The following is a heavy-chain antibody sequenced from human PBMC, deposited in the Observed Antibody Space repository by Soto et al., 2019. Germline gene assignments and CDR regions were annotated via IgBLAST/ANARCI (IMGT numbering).Heavy chain of an antibody. Sequence: ASVKVSCKASGYTFTSYGSSWVRQAPGQGLEWMGWISAYNGNTNYAQKLQGRVTMTTDTSTSTAYMELRSLRSDDTAVYYCARGPLTSFYSSSCYPPGYWGQGTLVTVSS. V-gene: IGHV1-18*01. J-gene: IGHJ4*02. CDR1: GYTFTSYG. CDR3: ARGPLTSFYSSSCYPPGY. CDR2: ISAYNGNT. D-gene: IGHD6-13*01.